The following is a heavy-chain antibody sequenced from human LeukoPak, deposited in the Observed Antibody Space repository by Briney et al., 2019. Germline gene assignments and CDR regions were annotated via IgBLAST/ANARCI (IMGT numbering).Heavy chain of an antibody. CDR3: ARVPNDYYYYYYMDV. Sequence: KSSETLSLTCTVSGGSISSYYWSWIRQPPGKGLEWIGYIYYSGSTNYNPSLKSRVTTSVDTSKNQFSLKLSSVTAADTAVYYCARVPNDYYYYYYMDVWGKGTTVTVSS. CDR2: IYYSGST. V-gene: IGHV4-59*01. CDR1: GGSISSYY. D-gene: IGHD1-1*01. J-gene: IGHJ6*03.